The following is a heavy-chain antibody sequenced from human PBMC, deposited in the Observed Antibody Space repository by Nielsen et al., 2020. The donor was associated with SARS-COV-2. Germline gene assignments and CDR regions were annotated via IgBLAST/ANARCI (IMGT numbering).Heavy chain of an antibody. CDR3: ARDDPDYDFWSGPTRGGMDV. Sequence: VRQMPGKGLEWVSSISSSSYIYYADSVKGRFTISRDNAKNSLYLQMNSLRAEDTAVYYCARDDPDYDFWSGPTRGGMDVWGQGTTVTVSS. J-gene: IGHJ6*02. CDR2: ISSSSYI. V-gene: IGHV3-69-1*01. D-gene: IGHD3-3*01.